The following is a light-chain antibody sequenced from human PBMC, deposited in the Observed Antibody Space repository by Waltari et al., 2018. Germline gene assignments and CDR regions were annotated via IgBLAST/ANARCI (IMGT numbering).Light chain of an antibody. J-gene: IGLJ2*01. CDR1: SSNRGSNV. CDR3: AVWDDSLNGVV. Sequence: QSVLTQPPSASGTPGQGVTISCSGSSSNRGSNVVSWYRHLPGTAPKLLIYYNGQRPSGVHARFSCSKAGTSASLAIRGLQSDDEGHYYCAVWDDSLNGVVFGGGTELTVL. V-gene: IGLV1-44*01. CDR2: YNG.